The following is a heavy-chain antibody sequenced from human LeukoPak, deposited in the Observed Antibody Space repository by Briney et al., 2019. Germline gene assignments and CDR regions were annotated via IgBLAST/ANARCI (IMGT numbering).Heavy chain of an antibody. CDR1: GYSISSGYY. CDR2: VYHSGST. Sequence: SETLSLTCTVSGYSISSGYYWGWIRQPPGKGLEWIGSVYHSGSTYYNPSLKSRVTISVDTSKNQFSLKLSSVTAADTAVYYCASQRGIVATITYFDYWGQGTLVTVSS. J-gene: IGHJ4*02. D-gene: IGHD5-12*01. CDR3: ASQRGIVATITYFDY. V-gene: IGHV4-38-2*02.